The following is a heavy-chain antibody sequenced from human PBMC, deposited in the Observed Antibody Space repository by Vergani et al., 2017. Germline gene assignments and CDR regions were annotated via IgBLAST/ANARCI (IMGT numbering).Heavy chain of an antibody. CDR2: IIPSLATT. CDR3: ARMRVESIRLGSSLYLDY. Sequence: QVQLVQSGAEVKKPGSSVKVSCKASGGTFSSYALNWVRQAPGQGLEWMGSIIPSLATTIYAQKFQGRVTITAEESTSTAYMELSRLKSEDTAVFYWARMRVESIRLGSSLYLDYWGQGTLVTVSS. V-gene: IGHV1-69*11. CDR1: GGTFSSYA. D-gene: IGHD6-13*01. J-gene: IGHJ4*02.